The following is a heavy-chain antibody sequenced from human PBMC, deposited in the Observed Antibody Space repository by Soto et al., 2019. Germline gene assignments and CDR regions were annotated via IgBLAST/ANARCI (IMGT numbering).Heavy chain of an antibody. CDR3: ARGRGGSYGGNSAHFDI. V-gene: IGHV3-33*01. CDR2: IWCDGSKK. D-gene: IGHD4-17*01. Sequence: QVQLVESGGGVVQPGTSLRLSCEASGFTFSGFGMHWVRQAPGKGLEWVAVIWCDGSKKYYADCVKGRFTISRDNSKNALYRQMNSLRAEDTAVYYCARGRGGSYGGNSAHFDIWGQGTLVTVSS. J-gene: IGHJ3*02. CDR1: GFTFSGFG.